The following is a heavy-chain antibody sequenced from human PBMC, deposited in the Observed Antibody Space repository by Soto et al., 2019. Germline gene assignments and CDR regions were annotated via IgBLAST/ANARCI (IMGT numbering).Heavy chain of an antibody. Sequence: GASVKASCKASGGTFSSYAISWVRQAPGEGLEWMGGIIPIFGAANYAQKFQGRVPITADESTSTAYMEQSSLRSEDTAVYYCARRTSSSSQNWGQGTLVTVSS. CDR2: IIPIFGAA. V-gene: IGHV1-69*13. CDR1: GGTFSSYA. J-gene: IGHJ4*02. D-gene: IGHD6-6*01. CDR3: ARRTSSSSQN.